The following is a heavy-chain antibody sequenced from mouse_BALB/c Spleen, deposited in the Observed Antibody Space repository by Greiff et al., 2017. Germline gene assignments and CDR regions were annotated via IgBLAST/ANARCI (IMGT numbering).Heavy chain of an antibody. CDR3: ARIHYYGYYAMDY. CDR1: GFTFTDYY. D-gene: IGHD1-2*01. Sequence: EVQLQESGGGLVQPGGSLRLSCATSGFTFTDYYMSWVRQPPGKALEWLGFIRNKANGYTTEYSASVKGRFTISRDNSQSILYLQMNTLRAEDSATYYCARIHYYGYYAMDYWGQGTSVTVSS. CDR2: IRNKANGYTT. V-gene: IGHV7-3*02. J-gene: IGHJ4*01.